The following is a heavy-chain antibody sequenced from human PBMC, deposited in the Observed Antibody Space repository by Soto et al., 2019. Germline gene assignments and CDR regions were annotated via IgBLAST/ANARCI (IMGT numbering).Heavy chain of an antibody. D-gene: IGHD3-3*01. CDR2: IDNSGST. J-gene: IGHJ4*02. CDR3: AIGGQDFSSGPFDF. CDR1: GGSISNYF. Sequence: SETLSLTCTVSGGSISNYFCNWIRQPAGKGLEWIGRIDNSGSTNYNPSLKSRITMSADTSRNQFSLKLNSVTAADTAVYYCAIGGQDFSSGPFDFWDPAALLTVS. V-gene: IGHV4-4*07.